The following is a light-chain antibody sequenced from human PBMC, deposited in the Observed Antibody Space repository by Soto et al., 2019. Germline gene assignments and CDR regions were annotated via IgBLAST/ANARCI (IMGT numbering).Light chain of an antibody. CDR1: QSISSW. Sequence: DIQITQSPSTLSASVVDRVTITCRASQSISSWLAWYQQKPGKAPKLLIYDASSLESGVPSRFSGSGSGTEFTLTISCLQPDDVATYYCQQYNSYSQFTFGPGTKVDIK. J-gene: IGKJ3*01. CDR2: DAS. V-gene: IGKV1-5*01. CDR3: QQYNSYSQFT.